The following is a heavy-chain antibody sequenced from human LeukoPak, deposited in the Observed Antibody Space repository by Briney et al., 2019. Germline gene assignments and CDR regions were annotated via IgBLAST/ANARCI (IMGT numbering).Heavy chain of an antibody. CDR2: IYTSGIT. J-gene: IGHJ4*02. CDR1: AGSITSYY. V-gene: IGHV4-4*07. Sequence: SETLSLISTLCAGSITSYYWRCIRQPAAKGLEWIGRIYTSGITNYNPSLKGRVTMSVDTSKNQCSLKLSTVTTADTAVYYCARGAGTADYWGQGTLVTVSS. D-gene: IGHD2-21*02. CDR3: ARGAGTADY.